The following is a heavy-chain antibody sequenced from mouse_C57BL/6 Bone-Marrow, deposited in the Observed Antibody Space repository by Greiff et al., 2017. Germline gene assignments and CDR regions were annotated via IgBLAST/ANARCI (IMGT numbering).Heavy chain of an antibody. V-gene: IGHV1-69*01. Sequence: QVQLQQPGAELVMPGASVKLSCKASGYTFTSYWMHWVKQRPGQGLEWIGEIDPSDSYTNYNQKFKGKSTLTVDKSSSTAYMQLSSLTSEDSAVYYCARGDWAPFDYWGQGTTRTVSS. CDR1: GYTFTSYW. J-gene: IGHJ2*01. D-gene: IGHD4-1*01. CDR2: IDPSDSYT. CDR3: ARGDWAPFDY.